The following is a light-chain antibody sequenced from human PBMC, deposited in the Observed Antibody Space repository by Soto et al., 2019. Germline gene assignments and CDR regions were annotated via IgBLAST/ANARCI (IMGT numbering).Light chain of an antibody. Sequence: EIVLTQSPATLSLSPGERATLSCRASQSVSSYLAWYQQKPGQAPRLLIYDASNRATGIPARFSGSGSGTECTLTISSLQSEDFAVYYCQQYNNWPRTFGQGTRLEIK. J-gene: IGKJ5*01. V-gene: IGKV3-11*01. CDR1: QSVSSY. CDR3: QQYNNWPRT. CDR2: DAS.